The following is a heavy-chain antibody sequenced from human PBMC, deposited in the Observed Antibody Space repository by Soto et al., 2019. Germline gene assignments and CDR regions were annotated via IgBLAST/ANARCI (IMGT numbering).Heavy chain of an antibody. CDR3: ASGGSWSGYFHFDY. CDR2: ISGSGGST. D-gene: IGHD3-3*01. Sequence: DVQLLESGGGLVQPGGSLRLSCAASGFTFSSYAMSWVRQAPGKGLEWVSAISGSGGSTYYADSVKGRFTISSDNSKNTLYLQMESLSAEDTDVYYCASGGSWSGYFHFDYWGQGTLVTVSS. J-gene: IGHJ4*02. CDR1: GFTFSSYA. V-gene: IGHV3-23*01.